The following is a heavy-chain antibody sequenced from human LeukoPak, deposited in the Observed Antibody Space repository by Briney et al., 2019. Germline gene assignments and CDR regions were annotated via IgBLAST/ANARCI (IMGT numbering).Heavy chain of an antibody. Sequence: PVRSLRLPCAASGFTFSDYYMSWIRQAPGKGLEWVSYISSSGRTIYYADSVKGRFTISRDNAKNSLYLQMNSLRAEDTAVYYCARDGGVYDFWSGPVDYWGQGTLVTVSS. V-gene: IGHV3-11*01. CDR1: GFTFSDYY. CDR3: ARDGGVYDFWSGPVDY. CDR2: ISSSGRTI. D-gene: IGHD3-3*01. J-gene: IGHJ4*02.